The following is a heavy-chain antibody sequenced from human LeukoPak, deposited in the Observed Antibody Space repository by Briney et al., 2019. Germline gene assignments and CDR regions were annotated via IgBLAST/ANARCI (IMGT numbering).Heavy chain of an antibody. CDR1: GGSISSYY. CDR3: ARGGFRAVAGLFDP. J-gene: IGHJ5*02. V-gene: IGHV4-4*09. Sequence: AETLSLTCTVSGGSISSYYGSWIRQPPGKGLEWIGYIYTSGSTNYNPPLKSRVTISVDTSKNQFSLKLSSVTAADTAVYYCARGGFRAVAGLFDPWGQGTLVTVSS. CDR2: IYTSGST. D-gene: IGHD6-19*01.